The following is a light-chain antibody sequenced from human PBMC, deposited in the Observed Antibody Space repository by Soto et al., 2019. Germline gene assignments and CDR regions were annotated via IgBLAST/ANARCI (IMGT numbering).Light chain of an antibody. Sequence: EIVLTQSPGTLSLPPGERATLSCRASQSVSSSYLAWYQQKPGQAPRLLIYGASSRATGIPDRFSGSGSGTDFTLTISRLEPEEFAVYYCQQYGSSPPITFGQGTRLEIK. CDR2: GAS. J-gene: IGKJ5*01. CDR3: QQYGSSPPIT. V-gene: IGKV3-20*01. CDR1: QSVSSSY.